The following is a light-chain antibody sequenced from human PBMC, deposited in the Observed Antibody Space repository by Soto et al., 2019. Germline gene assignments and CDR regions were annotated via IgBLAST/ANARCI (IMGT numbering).Light chain of an antibody. Sequence: AIRMTQSPSSLSASTGDRVTITCRASQGISSYLAWYQQKPGKAPKLLIYAASTLQSGVPSRFSGSGSGTDFTLTISCLQSEDFATYYCHQYYSNPRTFGKGTKVDIK. CDR2: AAS. CDR3: HQYYSNPRT. V-gene: IGKV1-8*01. J-gene: IGKJ1*01. CDR1: QGISSY.